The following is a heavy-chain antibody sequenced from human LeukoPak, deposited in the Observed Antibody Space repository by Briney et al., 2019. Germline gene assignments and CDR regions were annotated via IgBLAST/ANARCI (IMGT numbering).Heavy chain of an antibody. CDR2: ISWNSGSI. CDR1: GFTFDDYA. J-gene: IGHJ4*02. V-gene: IGHV3-9*01. D-gene: IGHD3-3*01. Sequence: PGGSLRLSCAASGFTFDDYAMHWVRHAPGKGLEWVSGISWNSGSIGYADSVKGRFTISRDNAKNSLYLQMNSLRAEDTALYYCAKDISDYDFWSGYQPNSAASDYWGQGTLVTVSS. CDR3: AKDISDYDFWSGYQPNSAASDY.